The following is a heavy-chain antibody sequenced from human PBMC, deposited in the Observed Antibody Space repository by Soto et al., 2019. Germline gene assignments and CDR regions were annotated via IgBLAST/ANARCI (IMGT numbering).Heavy chain of an antibody. V-gene: IGHV6-1*01. CDR1: GDSVSSNSAA. Sequence: SQTLSLTCAISGDSVSSNSAAWNWIRQSPSRGLEWLGRTYYRSKWYNDYAVSVKSRKTINPDTSKNQFSLQLNSVTPEDTAVYYCARDVRRVGATTNYYYGMDVWGQGTTVTVSS. CDR2: TYYRSKWYN. D-gene: IGHD1-26*01. J-gene: IGHJ6*02. CDR3: ARDVRRVGATTNYYYGMDV.